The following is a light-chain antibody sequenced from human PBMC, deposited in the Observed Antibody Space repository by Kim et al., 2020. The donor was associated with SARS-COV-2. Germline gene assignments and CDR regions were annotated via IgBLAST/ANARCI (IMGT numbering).Light chain of an antibody. V-gene: IGKV3-20*01. CDR2: ATS. Sequence: EIVLTQSPGTLSLSPGERATLSCRASQSVRSNYLAWYQQRPGQALRLLIYATSSRATGIPDRFSGSGSGTDFTLTISRLEADDFAVYSCHQYGSSPWTFGQGTKVDIK. CDR1: QSVRSNY. CDR3: HQYGSSPWT. J-gene: IGKJ1*01.